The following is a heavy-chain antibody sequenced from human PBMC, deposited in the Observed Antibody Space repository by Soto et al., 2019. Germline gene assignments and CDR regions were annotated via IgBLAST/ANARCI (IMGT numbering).Heavy chain of an antibody. CDR1: GFTFSTCA. CDR3: VRATYFSDSSGYTRCLDY. Sequence: PGGSLRLSCPATGFTFSTCAMNWVRQAPGKGLEWVSTISGSGSTTYYADSVKGRFTISRDNFKNTLYLQMNSLRVEDTAVYYCVRATYFSDSSGYTRCLDYWGQGTLVTVSS. D-gene: IGHD3-22*01. CDR2: ISGSGSTT. V-gene: IGHV3-23*01. J-gene: IGHJ4*02.